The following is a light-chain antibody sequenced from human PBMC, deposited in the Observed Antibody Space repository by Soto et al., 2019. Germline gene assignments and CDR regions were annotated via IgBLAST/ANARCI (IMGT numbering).Light chain of an antibody. J-gene: IGKJ1*01. CDR3: QQYNSYWP. Sequence: DIQMTQSPSTLSASVGDRVTITCRASQSISSWLAWYQQKPGKAPKLLIYDTSSLESGVPSRLSGSGSGTEFTLTISSLQPDDFAISYCQQYNSYWPFGQGT. V-gene: IGKV1-5*01. CDR1: QSISSW. CDR2: DTS.